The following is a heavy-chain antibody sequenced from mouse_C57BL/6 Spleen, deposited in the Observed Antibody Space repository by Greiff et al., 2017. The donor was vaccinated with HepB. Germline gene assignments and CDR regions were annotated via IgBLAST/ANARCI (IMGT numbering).Heavy chain of an antibody. CDR3: ACLRRGYAMDY. J-gene: IGHJ4*01. Sequence: EVQLQQSGPELVKPGASVKISCKASGYTFTDYYMNWVKQSHGKSLEWIGDINPNNGGTSYNQKFKGKATLTVDKSSSTAYMELRSLTSEDSAVYYCACLRRGYAMDYWGQGTSVTVSS. CDR2: INPNNGGT. CDR1: GYTFTDYY. V-gene: IGHV1-26*01. D-gene: IGHD1-1*01.